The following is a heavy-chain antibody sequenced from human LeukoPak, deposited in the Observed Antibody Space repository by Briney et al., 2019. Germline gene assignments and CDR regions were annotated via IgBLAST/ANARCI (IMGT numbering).Heavy chain of an antibody. CDR2: TYYRSKWYN. CDR3: ARELGYCSSTSCYCYYGMDV. V-gene: IGHV6-1*01. Sequence: SQTLSLTCAISGDSVSSNSAAWNWIRQSPSRGLEWLGRTYYRSKWYNDYAVSVKSRITINPDTSKNQFSLQLNSVTPEDTAVYYCARELGYCSSTSCYCYYGMDVWGQGTTVTVSS. CDR1: GDSVSSNSAA. J-gene: IGHJ6*02. D-gene: IGHD2-2*01.